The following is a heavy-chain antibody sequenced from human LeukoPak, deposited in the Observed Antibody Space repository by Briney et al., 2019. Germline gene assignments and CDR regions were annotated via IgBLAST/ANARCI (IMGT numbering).Heavy chain of an antibody. CDR2: IWYDGSNK. Sequence: PGGSLRLSCAASGFTFSSYGMHWVRQAPGKGLEWVAVIWYDGSNKYYADSVKGRFTISRDNSKNTLYLQMNSLRAEDTAVYYCARGGPYCSGGSCYSGYWFDPWGQGTLVTVSS. CDR3: ARGGPYCSGGSCYSGYWFDP. J-gene: IGHJ5*02. D-gene: IGHD2-15*01. V-gene: IGHV3-33*01. CDR1: GFTFSSYG.